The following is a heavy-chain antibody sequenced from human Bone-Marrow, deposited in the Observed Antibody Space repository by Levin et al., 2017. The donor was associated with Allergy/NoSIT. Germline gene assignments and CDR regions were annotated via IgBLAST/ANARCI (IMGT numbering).Heavy chain of an antibody. D-gene: IGHD3-10*01. CDR1: GGSISSYY. CDR3: ARGMSWFGDSYYMDV. Sequence: SETLSLTCTVSGGSISSYYWSWIRQPPGKGLEWIGYIYYSGSTNYNPSLKSRVTISGHTSKNQFSLKLNSVTAADTAVYYCARGMSWFGDSYYMDVWGKGTTVTVSS. CDR2: IYYSGST. J-gene: IGHJ6*03. V-gene: IGHV4-59*01.